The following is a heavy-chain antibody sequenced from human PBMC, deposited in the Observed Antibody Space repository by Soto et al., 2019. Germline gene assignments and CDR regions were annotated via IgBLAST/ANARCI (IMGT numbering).Heavy chain of an antibody. CDR1: GFTFSSYA. D-gene: IGHD6-19*01. CDR2: ISGSGGST. Sequence: EVQLLESGGGLVQPGGSLRLSCAASGFTFSSYAMSWVRQAPGKGLEWVSAISGSGGSTYYADSVKGRFTISRDNSKNTLYLQMNSLRAEDTAVYYCAKDRNRYSSGWYYFDYWGQGTLVTVSS. CDR3: AKDRNRYSSGWYYFDY. J-gene: IGHJ4*02. V-gene: IGHV3-23*01.